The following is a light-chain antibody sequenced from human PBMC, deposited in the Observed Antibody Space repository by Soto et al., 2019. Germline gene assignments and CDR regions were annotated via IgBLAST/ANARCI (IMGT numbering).Light chain of an antibody. CDR1: QDMSNY. CDR3: QQFDSFFGT. V-gene: IGKV1-33*01. Sequence: DIQMTQSPSSLSASVGDRVTITCQASQDMSNYVNWYQQQPGKAPKLLIYDASRLETGVPSRVSGSVFGTDFSFTITNLQPEDIATYYGQQFDSFFGTFGGGTKVELK. CDR2: DAS. J-gene: IGKJ4*01.